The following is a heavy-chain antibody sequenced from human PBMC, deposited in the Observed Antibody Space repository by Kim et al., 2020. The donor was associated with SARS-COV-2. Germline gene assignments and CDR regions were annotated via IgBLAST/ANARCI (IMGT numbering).Heavy chain of an antibody. CDR1: GGSFSGYY. Sequence: SETLSLTCAVYGGSFSGYYWSWIRQPPGKGLEWIGEINHSGSTNYNPSLKSRVTISVDTSKNQFSLKLSSVTAADTAVYYCARDENSSGYYSRAHDYWG. D-gene: IGHD3-22*01. J-gene: IGHJ4*01. V-gene: IGHV4-34*01. CDR2: INHSGST. CDR3: ARDENSSGYYSRAHDY.